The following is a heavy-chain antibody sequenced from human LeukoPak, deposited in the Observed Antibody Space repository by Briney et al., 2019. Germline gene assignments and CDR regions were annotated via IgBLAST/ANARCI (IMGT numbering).Heavy chain of an antibody. J-gene: IGHJ4*02. CDR2: ISGSGGST. D-gene: IGHD3-22*01. V-gene: IGHV3-23*01. CDR1: GFTFTSYG. CDR3: ARVSLYYDSSGYYYDTLFDY. Sequence: GGSLRLSCAASGFTFTSYGMDWVRQAPGQGLEWVSGISGSGGSTYYADSVKGRFTISRDNSKNTLYLQMNSLRAEDTAVYYCARVSLYYDSSGYYYDTLFDYWGQGTLVTVSS.